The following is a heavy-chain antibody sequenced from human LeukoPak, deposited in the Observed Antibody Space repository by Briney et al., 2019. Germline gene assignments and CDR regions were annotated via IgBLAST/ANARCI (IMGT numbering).Heavy chain of an antibody. J-gene: IGHJ4*02. CDR1: GFTFSSYW. CDR2: IKQDGSEK. Sequence: PGGSLRLSCAASGFTFSSYWMSWVRQAPGKGLEWVANIKQDGSEKYYVDSVKGRFTISRDNAKNSLYLQMNSLRAEDTAVYYCAATIVDIVATDNAWGQGTLVTGSS. V-gene: IGHV3-7*01. D-gene: IGHD5-12*01. CDR3: AATIVDIVATDNA.